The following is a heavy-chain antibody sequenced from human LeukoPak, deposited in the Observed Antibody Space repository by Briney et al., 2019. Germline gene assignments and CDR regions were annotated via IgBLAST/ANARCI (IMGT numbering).Heavy chain of an antibody. J-gene: IGHJ4*02. D-gene: IGHD1-26*01. Sequence: GGSLRLSCAASGFTFSSNYMSWVRQAPGKGLEWVSVIYSGGSTYYTDSVTGRFTISRDNSKNTLYLKMNSMTSEDTAVYYCARDXXXXXVGXXESNWGQGTLVTVSS. CDR3: ARDXXXXXVGXXESN. V-gene: IGHV3-53*05. CDR2: IYSGGST. CDR1: GFTFSSNY.